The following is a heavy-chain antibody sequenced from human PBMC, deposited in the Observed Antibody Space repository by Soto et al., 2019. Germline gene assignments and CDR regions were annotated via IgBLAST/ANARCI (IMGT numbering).Heavy chain of an antibody. CDR3: AKVTTVTTYFFDY. V-gene: IGHV3-23*01. Sequence: PGGSLRLSCAASGFTFSSYAMSWVRQAPGKGLEWVSAISGSGDSTYYADSVKGRFTISGDSSKNTVYLQMNSLKAEDTAVYYCAKVTTVTTYFFDYWGQGSLVTVSS. CDR2: ISGSGDST. D-gene: IGHD4-4*01. CDR1: GFTFSSYA. J-gene: IGHJ4*02.